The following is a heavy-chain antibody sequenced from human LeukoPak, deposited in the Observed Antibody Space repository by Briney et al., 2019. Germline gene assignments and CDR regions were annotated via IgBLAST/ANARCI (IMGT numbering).Heavy chain of an antibody. CDR3: ARSTGGVVIGPFDY. J-gene: IGHJ4*02. CDR1: GGSISSYN. Sequence: SETLSLTCTVSGGSISSYNWSWIRQPAGKGLEWIGRIYTSGSTNYNPSLKSRVTMSVDTSKNQFSLKLSSVTAADTAVYYCARSTGGVVIGPFDYWGQGTLVTVSS. CDR2: IYTSGST. D-gene: IGHD3-22*01. V-gene: IGHV4-4*07.